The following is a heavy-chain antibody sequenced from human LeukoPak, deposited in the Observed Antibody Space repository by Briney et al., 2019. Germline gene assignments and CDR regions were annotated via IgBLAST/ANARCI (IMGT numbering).Heavy chain of an antibody. CDR3: TRVKGDILTGYRWFDY. D-gene: IGHD3-9*01. CDR1: GFTFGDYA. V-gene: IGHV3-49*04. Sequence: PGGSLRLSCTASGFTFGDYAMSWVRQAPGKGLERVGFIRSKAYGGTTEYAASVKGRFTISRDDSKSIAYLQMNSLKTEDTAVYYCTRVKGDILTGYRWFDYWGQGTLVTVSS. CDR2: IRSKAYGGTT. J-gene: IGHJ4*02.